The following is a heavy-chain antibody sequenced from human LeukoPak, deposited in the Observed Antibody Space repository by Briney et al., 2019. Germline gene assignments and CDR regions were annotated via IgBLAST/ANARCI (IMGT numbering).Heavy chain of an antibody. Sequence: ASVKVSCKASGYTFTRYAMNWVRQAPGQGLEWMGWINTNTGNTTYAQGFTGRFVFSLDTSVSTAYLQISSLKAEDTAVYYCARDYEMEDIVPMVYALEGWFDPWGQGTLVTVSS. D-gene: IGHD2-8*01. J-gene: IGHJ5*02. CDR1: GYTFTRYA. CDR3: ARDYEMEDIVPMVYALEGWFDP. V-gene: IGHV7-4-1*02. CDR2: INTNTGNT.